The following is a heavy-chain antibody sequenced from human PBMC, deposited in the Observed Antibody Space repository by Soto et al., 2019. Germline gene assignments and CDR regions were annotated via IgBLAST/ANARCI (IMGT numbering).Heavy chain of an antibody. Sequence: SETLSLTCAVSGGSISSGGYSWSWIRQPPGKGLEWIGYIYHSGSTYYNPSLKSRATISVDRSKNQFSLKLSSVTAADTAVYYCARANGDYALDYWGQGTLVTVSS. V-gene: IGHV4-30-2*01. CDR1: GGSISSGGYS. CDR2: IYHSGST. J-gene: IGHJ4*01. D-gene: IGHD4-17*01. CDR3: ARANGDYALDY.